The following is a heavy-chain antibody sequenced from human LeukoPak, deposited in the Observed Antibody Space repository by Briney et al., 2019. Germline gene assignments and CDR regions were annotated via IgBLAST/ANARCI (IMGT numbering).Heavy chain of an antibody. CDR2: ISAGNGNT. Sequence: ASVKVSCKASGYTFTSYAMHWVRQAPGQRLEWMGWISAGNGNTKYSQKFQGRVTITRDTSASTAYMELSSLRSEDTAVYYCARARSGVGAFDIWGQGTMVTVSS. J-gene: IGHJ3*02. CDR3: ARARSGVGAFDI. D-gene: IGHD3-10*01. V-gene: IGHV1-3*01. CDR1: GYTFTSYA.